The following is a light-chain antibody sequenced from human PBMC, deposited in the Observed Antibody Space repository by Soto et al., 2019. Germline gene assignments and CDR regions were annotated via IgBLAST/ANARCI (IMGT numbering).Light chain of an antibody. CDR2: AAS. J-gene: IGKJ1*01. V-gene: IGKV1-39*01. CDR3: QQSYSTPWT. Sequence: DIQMTQSPSSLSASEGDRVTITCRASQSISSYLNWYQQKPGKAPKLLIYAASSLQSGVPSRFSGSGSGTDFTLTISSLQPEDFATYHCQQSYSTPWTFGQGTKVDIK. CDR1: QSISSY.